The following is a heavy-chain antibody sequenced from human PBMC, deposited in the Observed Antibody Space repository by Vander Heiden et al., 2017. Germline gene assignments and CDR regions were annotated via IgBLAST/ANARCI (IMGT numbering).Heavy chain of an antibody. CDR3: VRGSQHYYYYGMDV. J-gene: IGHJ6*02. Sequence: QLQLQESGPGLVKPSETLSLTCTVSGGSIRSSSYYWGWIRQPPGKGLELIGSIYYSGSTYYNPSLKSRVTISVDTSKNQFSLKLSSVTAADTAVYYCVRGSQHYYYYGMDVWGQGTTVTVSS. V-gene: IGHV4-39*01. CDR1: GGSIRSSSYY. CDR2: IYYSGST. D-gene: IGHD2-2*01.